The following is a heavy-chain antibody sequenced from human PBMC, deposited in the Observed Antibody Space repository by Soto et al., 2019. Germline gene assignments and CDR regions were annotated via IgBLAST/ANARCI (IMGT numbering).Heavy chain of an antibody. Sequence: SLRLSCAASGFTFSSYGMHWVRQAPGKGLEWVAVISYDGSNKYYADSVKGRFTISRDNSKNTLYLQMNSLRAEDTAVYYCASATTVTTEEVYWGQGTLVTVSS. J-gene: IGHJ4*02. CDR2: ISYDGSNK. CDR3: ASATTVTTEEVY. V-gene: IGHV3-30*03. CDR1: GFTFSSYG. D-gene: IGHD4-17*01.